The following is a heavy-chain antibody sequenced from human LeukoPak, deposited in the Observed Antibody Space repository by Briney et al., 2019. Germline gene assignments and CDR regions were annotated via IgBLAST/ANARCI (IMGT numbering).Heavy chain of an antibody. CDR3: ARDDNPTGFIFDY. Sequence: PGGSLRLSCAASGFTFSSYGMHWVCQAPGKGLEWVAVIWYDGSNKYYADSVKGRFTISRDDSKNTLYLQMNSLRAEDTGVYYCARDDNPTGFIFDYWGQGTLVTVFS. CDR2: IWYDGSNK. J-gene: IGHJ4*02. CDR1: GFTFSSYG. D-gene: IGHD3-9*01. V-gene: IGHV3-33*08.